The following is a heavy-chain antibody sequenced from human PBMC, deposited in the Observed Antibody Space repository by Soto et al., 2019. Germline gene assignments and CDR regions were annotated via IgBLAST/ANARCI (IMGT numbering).Heavy chain of an antibody. CDR2: IYWDDDK. D-gene: IGHD3-3*01. CDR1: GFSLTTSGVG. Sequence: QITLNESGPTVVRPTEPLTLTCRFSGFSLTTSGVGVGWIRQSPGKAPEWLAHIYWDDDKRYSASLKSRLTITKDTSKNQVVLTVSDLDPTDTATYYCAHRVLRTVFGLVTTTAIDLDFWGQGTPVAVSS. J-gene: IGHJ4*02. V-gene: IGHV2-5*02. CDR3: AHRVLRTVFGLVTTTAIDLDF.